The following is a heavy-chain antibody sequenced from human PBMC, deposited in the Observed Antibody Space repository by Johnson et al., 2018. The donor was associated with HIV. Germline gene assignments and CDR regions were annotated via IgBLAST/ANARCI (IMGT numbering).Heavy chain of an antibody. CDR3: ARDTVYGETAFDI. V-gene: IGHV3-11*04. J-gene: IGHJ3*02. Sequence: VQLVESGGGLVKPGRSLRLSCAASGFTFSDYYMSWIRQAPGKGLAWVSYISSSGSTIYYADSVKGRFTISRDNAKNPLYLQMNSLRAEDTAVYYCARDTVYGETAFDIWGQGTMVTVSS. CDR2: ISSSGSTI. D-gene: IGHD4-17*01. CDR1: GFTFSDYY.